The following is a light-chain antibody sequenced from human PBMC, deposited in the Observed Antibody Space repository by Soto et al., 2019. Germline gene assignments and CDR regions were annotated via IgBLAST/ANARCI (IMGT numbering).Light chain of an antibody. J-gene: IGLJ2*01. CDR3: QTWVSGIEV. CDR1: SGHSSYA. Sequence: QSALTQSPSASASLGGSVKLTCTLRSGHSSYAIAWHQQQPEKGPRYLMKINSDGSHSKGDGIPDRFSGSSSGAERYLTISSLQSEDQADYYCQTWVSGIEVFGGGTQLTV. CDR2: INSDGSH. V-gene: IGLV4-69*01.